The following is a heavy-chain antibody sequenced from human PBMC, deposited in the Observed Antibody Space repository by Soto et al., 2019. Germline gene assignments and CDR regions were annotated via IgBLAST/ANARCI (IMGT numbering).Heavy chain of an antibody. J-gene: IGHJ5*02. Sequence: QVQLVESGGGEVQPGTSLRLSCAASGFTFNTYAMHWVHQAPGKGLEWVAVISNDGSHRYYADSVRGRFSISRANSRNTVYLQLNSLRPEDTGFYYCAREEGGYSGYDANWFDPLGQGTLVTVSS. D-gene: IGHD5-12*01. CDR2: ISNDGSHR. CDR1: GFTFNTYA. CDR3: AREEGGYSGYDANWFDP. V-gene: IGHV3-30*04.